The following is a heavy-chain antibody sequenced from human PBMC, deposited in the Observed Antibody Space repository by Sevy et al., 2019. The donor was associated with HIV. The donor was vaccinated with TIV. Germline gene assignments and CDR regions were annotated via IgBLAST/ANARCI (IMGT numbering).Heavy chain of an antibody. CDR2: IWFDGSNT. D-gene: IGHD4-17*01. CDR1: GFTFSAFS. Sequence: GGSLRLSCAASGFTFSAFSMHWVRQAPGKGLEWVAVIWFDGSNTYYADSVKGRFTISRDIAKNTLHLQMNSLRAEDTAVYYCARDLEFYDYGDYGPAFMPDYWGQGTLVTVSS. J-gene: IGHJ4*02. CDR3: ARDLEFYDYGDYGPAFMPDY. V-gene: IGHV3-33*08.